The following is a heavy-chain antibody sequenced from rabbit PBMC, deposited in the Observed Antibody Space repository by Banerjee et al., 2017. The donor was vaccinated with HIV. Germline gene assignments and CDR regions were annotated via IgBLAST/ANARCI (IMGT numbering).Heavy chain of an antibody. CDR1: GFSFSSSYH. D-gene: IGHD6-1*01. Sequence: QSLEESGGDLVKPGASLTLTCTASGFSFSSSYHMGWVRQAPGKGLEYIGYISYGGSTYYASWARGRFTISKTSSTTVTLQMTSLTAADTATYFCARPDYYNYGYKLWGPGTLVTVS. CDR3: ARPDYYNYGYKL. CDR2: ISYGGST. J-gene: IGHJ4*01. V-gene: IGHV1S40*01.